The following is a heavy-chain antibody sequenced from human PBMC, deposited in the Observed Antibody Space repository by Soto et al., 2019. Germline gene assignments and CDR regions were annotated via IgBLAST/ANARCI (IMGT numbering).Heavy chain of an antibody. CDR1: GISFRNSG. D-gene: IGHD2-2*01. CDR2: IWSDGSSK. J-gene: IGHJ4*02. Sequence: QVQLVQSEGGVVQPGRSLRLSCVMSGISFRNSGMHWVRQAPGKGLEWVAMIWSDGSSKFYADSVQGRFTISRDNSMDTLYLQVTSLRPEDTAIYYCARDKGVTSLDYWGQGTLVTVSS. CDR3: ARDKGVTSLDY. V-gene: IGHV3-33*01.